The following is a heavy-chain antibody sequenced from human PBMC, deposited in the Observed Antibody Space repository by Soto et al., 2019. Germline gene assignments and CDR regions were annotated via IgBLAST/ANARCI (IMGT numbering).Heavy chain of an antibody. CDR2: IYHSGST. V-gene: IGHV4-4*02. D-gene: IGHD2-15*01. Sequence: ASETLSLTCAVSGGSISSSNWWSWVRQPPGKGLEWIGEIYHSGSTNYNPSLKSRVTISVDKSKNQFSLKLSSVTAADTAVYYCASSSLIENYYYYGMDVWGQGTTVTVYS. J-gene: IGHJ6*02. CDR3: ASSSLIENYYYYGMDV. CDR1: GGSISSSNW.